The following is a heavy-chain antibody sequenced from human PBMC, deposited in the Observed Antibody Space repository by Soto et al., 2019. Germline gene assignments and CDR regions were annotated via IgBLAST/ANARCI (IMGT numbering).Heavy chain of an antibody. CDR3: AKARGSSTPAPGSY. V-gene: IGHV1-8*01. CDR1: GYTFTSYD. D-gene: IGHD2-2*01. CDR2: MNPNSGNT. Sequence: GASVKVSCKASGYTFTSYDINWVRQATGQGLEWMGWMNPNSGNTGYAQKFQGRVTMTRNTSISTAYMELSSLRSEDTAVYYCAKARGSSTPAPGSYWGQGTQVTVSS. J-gene: IGHJ1*01.